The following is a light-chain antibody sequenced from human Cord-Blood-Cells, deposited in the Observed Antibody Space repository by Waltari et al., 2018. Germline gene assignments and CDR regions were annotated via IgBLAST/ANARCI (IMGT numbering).Light chain of an antibody. V-gene: IGLV2-14*01. CDR1: SSDVGGYNY. Sequence: QSALTQPASVSGSPGQSITISCTGTSSDVGGYNYVSWYQQHPGKAPNLMIYEVSNRPSGVSDLFTGFESGNTAALTISGLQAEDEADYYCSSYTSSSTWVFGGGTKLTVL. CDR3: SSYTSSSTWV. CDR2: EVS. J-gene: IGLJ3*02.